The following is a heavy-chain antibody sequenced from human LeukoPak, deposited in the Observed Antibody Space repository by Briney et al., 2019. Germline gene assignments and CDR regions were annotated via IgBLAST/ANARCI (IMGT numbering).Heavy chain of an antibody. V-gene: IGHV4-59*01. Sequence: SETLSLTCTVSGGSISSYYWSWIRQPPGKGLEWIGYIYYSGSTNYNPSLKSRVTISVDTSKNQFSLKLSSVTAADTAVYYCARAGYYGSGSYYKESIFDYWGQGTLVTVSS. J-gene: IGHJ4*02. CDR3: ARAGYYGSGSYYKESIFDY. D-gene: IGHD3-10*01. CDR1: GGSISSYY. CDR2: IYYSGST.